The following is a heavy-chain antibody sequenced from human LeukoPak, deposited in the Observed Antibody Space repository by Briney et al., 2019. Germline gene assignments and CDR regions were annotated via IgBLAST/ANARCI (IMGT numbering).Heavy chain of an antibody. D-gene: IGHD3-22*01. CDR2: INKDGSEK. Sequence: GGSLRLSCAAYEFTFSFYSMNWVRQARGKGLEWVANINKDGSEKYYVDSVKGRFTISRDNSKNTLYLQMNSLRAEDTAVYYCTTVYYDDSSGPIDYWGQGTLVTVSS. CDR3: TTVYYDDSSGPIDY. V-gene: IGHV3-7*01. CDR1: EFTFSFYS. J-gene: IGHJ4*02.